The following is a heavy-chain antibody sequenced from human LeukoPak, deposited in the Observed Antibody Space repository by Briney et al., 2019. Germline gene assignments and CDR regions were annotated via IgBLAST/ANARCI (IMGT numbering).Heavy chain of an antibody. CDR2: INPNSGGT. CDR1: GYTFTGYY. J-gene: IGHJ5*02. D-gene: IGHD6-13*01. Sequence: GASVKVSCKASGYTFTGYYMHWVRQAPGQGLEWMGWINPNSGGTNYAQKFQGRVTMTRDTSISTAYMELSRLRSDDTAVYYCARDLAAAGTNWFEPWGQGTLVTVSS. CDR3: ARDLAAAGTNWFEP. V-gene: IGHV1-2*02.